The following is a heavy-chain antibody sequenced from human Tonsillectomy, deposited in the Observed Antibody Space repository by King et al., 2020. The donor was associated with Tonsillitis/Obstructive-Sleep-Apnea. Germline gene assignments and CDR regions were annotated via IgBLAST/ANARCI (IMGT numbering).Heavy chain of an antibody. J-gene: IGHJ4*02. CDR2: FDVEDGEA. Sequence: QLVQSGAEVKKPGASVKVSCKVSGYTLTEASMHWVRQAPGKGLEWMGSFDVEDGEAVCAQKLQGRVTMTGDTSTDTTYMELSNLRSEDTAIYYCARLGRDYWGQGTVVTVSS. V-gene: IGHV1-24*01. CDR3: ARLGRDY. CDR1: GYTLTEAS.